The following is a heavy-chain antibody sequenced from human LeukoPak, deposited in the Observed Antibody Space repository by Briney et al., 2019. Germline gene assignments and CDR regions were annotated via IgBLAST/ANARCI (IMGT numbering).Heavy chain of an antibody. V-gene: IGHV4-39*07. Sequence: SETLSLTCTVSGGSISSSSYYWGWIRQPPGKGLEWIGSIYYSGSTYYNPSLKSRVTISVDTSKNQFSLKLSSVTAADTAVYYCARDLGSNRAIDYWGQGTLVTVSS. CDR2: IYYSGST. D-gene: IGHD2-2*03. J-gene: IGHJ4*02. CDR1: GGSISSSSYY. CDR3: ARDLGSNRAIDY.